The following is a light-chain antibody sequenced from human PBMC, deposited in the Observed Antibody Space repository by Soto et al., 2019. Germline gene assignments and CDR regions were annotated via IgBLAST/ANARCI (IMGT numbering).Light chain of an antibody. CDR3: QRYGSSYT. J-gene: IGKJ2*01. CDR1: QRVSSSY. CDR2: GAS. Sequence: EIVLTQSPGTLSLSPGERATLSCSASQRVSSSYLAWYQQKPGQAPRLLIYGASSRATGIPDRFSGSGSGTDFTLTISRLEPEDFAVYYCQRYGSSYTFGQGTKLEIK. V-gene: IGKV3-20*01.